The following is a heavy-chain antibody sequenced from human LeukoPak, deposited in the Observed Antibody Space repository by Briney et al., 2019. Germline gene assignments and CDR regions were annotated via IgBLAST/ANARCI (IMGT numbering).Heavy chain of an antibody. D-gene: IGHD1-26*01. CDR2: ISGSGGST. V-gene: IGHV3-23*01. CDR3: ARGSGSYMDDPYDY. Sequence: GGSLRLSCAASGFTFSSYAMSWVRQAPGKGLEWVSAISGSGGSTYYADSVKGRFTISRDNAKNSLYLQMNSLRAEDTAVYYCARGSGSYMDDPYDYWGQGTLVTVSS. J-gene: IGHJ4*02. CDR1: GFTFSSYA.